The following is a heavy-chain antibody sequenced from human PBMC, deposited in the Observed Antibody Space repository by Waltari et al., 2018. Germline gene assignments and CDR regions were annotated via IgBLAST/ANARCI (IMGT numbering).Heavy chain of an antibody. D-gene: IGHD2-21*02. CDR2: INPSGGST. V-gene: IGHV1-46*01. Sequence: QVQLVQSGAEVKKPGASVKVSCKASGYTFTSYYMHWVRQAPGQGLEWMGIINPSGGSTSYAQKFQGRVTITADTSTDTAYMELSSLRSEDTAVYYCATAPTALLNFDYWGQGTLVTVSS. J-gene: IGHJ4*02. CDR3: ATAPTALLNFDY. CDR1: GYTFTSYY.